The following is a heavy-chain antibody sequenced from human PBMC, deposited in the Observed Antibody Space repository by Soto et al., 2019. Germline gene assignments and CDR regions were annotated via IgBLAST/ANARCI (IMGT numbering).Heavy chain of an antibody. J-gene: IGHJ4*02. D-gene: IGHD3-3*01. Sequence: RRLSFAASGFTFSTYGMSWVRQAPGKGLEWVSAIGGSGATTYYTDSVKGRFTISRDNSRNTVYLQMNSLRAEDTAVYYCAKLESSSHYWGQGTLVTVSS. CDR2: IGGSGATT. CDR3: AKLESSSHY. CDR1: GFTFSTYG. V-gene: IGHV3-23*01.